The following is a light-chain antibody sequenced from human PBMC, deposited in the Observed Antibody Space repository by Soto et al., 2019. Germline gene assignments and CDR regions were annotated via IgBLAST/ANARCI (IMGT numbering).Light chain of an antibody. J-gene: IGLJ2*01. CDR3: AAWDDSLNGL. Sequence: QAVVTQPPSASGTPGQRVTISVSGSSSNIGSNTVNWYQQLPGTAPKLLIYSNNQRPSGVPDRFSGSKSGTSASLAISGLQSEDEADYYCAAWDDSLNGLFGGGTKLTVL. CDR2: SNN. CDR1: SSNIGSNT. V-gene: IGLV1-44*01.